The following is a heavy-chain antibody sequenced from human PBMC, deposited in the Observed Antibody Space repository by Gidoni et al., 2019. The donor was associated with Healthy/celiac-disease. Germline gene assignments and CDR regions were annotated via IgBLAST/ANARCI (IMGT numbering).Heavy chain of an antibody. V-gene: IGHV4-34*01. CDR2: INHSGST. J-gene: IGHJ6*03. Sequence: QVQLTQRGAGLMKPSETQYPTFADSGASFSGYYWSWIRQPPGKGLEWSGEINHSGSTNYKQPLKRRVTLSVDTSKNQFSLQLSSVTAADTAVYYCARSRGSRSYYYYMDVWGKGPTVTVSS. CDR3: ARSRGSRSYYYYMDV. D-gene: IGHD3-10*01. CDR1: GASFSGYY.